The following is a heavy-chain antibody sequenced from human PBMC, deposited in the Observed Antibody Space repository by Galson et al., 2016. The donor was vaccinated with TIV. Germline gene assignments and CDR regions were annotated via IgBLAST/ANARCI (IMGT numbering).Heavy chain of an antibody. CDR1: GFTFSSFG. J-gene: IGHJ6*02. CDR3: AKGAKDHVYHGMDV. V-gene: IGHV3-30*02. D-gene: IGHD1-14*01. CDR2: IRYDGSRR. Sequence: SLRLSCAASGFTFSSFGMHWVRQAPGKGLEWVALIRYDGSRRYYADSVKGRFTISRDDSKNTLYLQMNGLRPEDTALYYCAKGAKDHVYHGMDVWGQGTTVSVSS.